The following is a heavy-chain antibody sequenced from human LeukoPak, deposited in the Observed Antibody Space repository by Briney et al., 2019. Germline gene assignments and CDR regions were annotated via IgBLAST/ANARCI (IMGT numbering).Heavy chain of an antibody. CDR2: ISSSSSYI. V-gene: IGHV3-21*01. Sequence: GGSLRLSCAASGFNFNSYWMSWVRQAPGKGLEWVSSISSSSSYIYYADSVKGRFTISRDNAKNSLYLQMNSLRAEDTAVYYCARDFPRYCSSTSCMGLDYWGQGTLVTVSS. D-gene: IGHD2-2*01. J-gene: IGHJ4*02. CDR1: GFNFNSYW. CDR3: ARDFPRYCSSTSCMGLDY.